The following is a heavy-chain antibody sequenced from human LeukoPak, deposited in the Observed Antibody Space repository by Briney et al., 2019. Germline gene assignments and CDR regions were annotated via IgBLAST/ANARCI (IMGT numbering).Heavy chain of an antibody. Sequence: GGSLRLSCAASGFTFSDYYMSWIRQAPGKGLEWVSYISSSGSTIYYADSVKGRFTISRDNAKNSLYLQMNSLRAEDTAVYYCASDSASLAFDIWGQGTMVTVSS. CDR1: GFTFSDYY. V-gene: IGHV3-11*01. CDR2: ISSSGSTI. J-gene: IGHJ3*02. CDR3: ASDSASLAFDI.